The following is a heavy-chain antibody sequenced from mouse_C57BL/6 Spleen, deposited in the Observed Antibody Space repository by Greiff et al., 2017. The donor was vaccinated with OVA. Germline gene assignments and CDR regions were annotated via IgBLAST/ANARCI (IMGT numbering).Heavy chain of an antibody. CDR2: IDPSDSYT. Sequence: VQLQQPGAELVRPGTSVKLSCKASGYTFTSYWMHWVKQRPGQGLEWIGVIDPSDSYTNYNQKFKGKATLTVDPSSSTAYMQLSSLTSEDSAVYYCARRGGSSAMDYWGQGTSVTVSS. CDR3: ARRGGSSAMDY. J-gene: IGHJ4*01. D-gene: IGHD1-1*01. V-gene: IGHV1-59*01. CDR1: GYTFTSYW.